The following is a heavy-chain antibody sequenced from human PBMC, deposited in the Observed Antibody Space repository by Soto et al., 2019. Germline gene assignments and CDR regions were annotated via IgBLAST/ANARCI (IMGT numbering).Heavy chain of an antibody. CDR2: IIPIFGTA. V-gene: IGHV1-69*01. CDR1: GGTFSSYA. D-gene: IGHD2-15*01. J-gene: IGHJ6*02. Sequence: QVQLVQSGAEVKKPGSSVKVSCKASGGTFSSYAISWVRQAPGQGLEWMGGIIPIFGTANYAQKFQGRVTITADESTSTAYMELSSLRSEDTAVYCCARDRSRYCSGGSCYRDYGMDVWGQGTTVTVSS. CDR3: ARDRSRYCSGGSCYRDYGMDV.